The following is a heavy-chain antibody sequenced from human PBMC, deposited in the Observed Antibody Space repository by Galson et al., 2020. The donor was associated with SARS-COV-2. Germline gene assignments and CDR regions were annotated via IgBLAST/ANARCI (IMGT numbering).Heavy chain of an antibody. J-gene: IGHJ4*02. CDR3: ARGLYGSGSWTLDY. D-gene: IGHD3-10*01. CDR2: INPNSGGT. Sequence: ASVKVSCKASGYTFTGYYMHWVRQAPGHGLAWMGWINPNSGGTNYAQKFQGRVTMTRDTSISTAYMELSRLRSDDTAVYYCARGLYGSGSWTLDYWGQGTLVTVSS. CDR1: GYTFTGYY. V-gene: IGHV1-2*02.